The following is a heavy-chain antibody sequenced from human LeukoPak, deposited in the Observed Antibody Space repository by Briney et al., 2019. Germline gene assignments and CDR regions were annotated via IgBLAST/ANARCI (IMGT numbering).Heavy chain of an antibody. Sequence: KPSETLSLTCAVYGGSFSGYYWGWIRQPPGKGLEWIGEINHSGSTNYNPSLKSRVTISVDTSKNQFSLKLSSVTAADTAVYYCARGGPDILTGYYKGRHDYWGQGTLVTVSS. CDR1: GGSFSGYY. CDR2: INHSGST. CDR3: ARGGPDILTGYYKGRHDY. V-gene: IGHV4-34*01. D-gene: IGHD3-9*01. J-gene: IGHJ4*02.